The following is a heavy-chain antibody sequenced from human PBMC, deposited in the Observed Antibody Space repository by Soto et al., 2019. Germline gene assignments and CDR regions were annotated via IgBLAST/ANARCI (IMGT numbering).Heavy chain of an antibody. V-gene: IGHV1-2*02. CDR3: AKGGAIVAAGTRVYLYNAMDV. Sequence: QVQIVQSGAEVKKPGASVKLSCKGSGYTFTGYYVHWVRQAPGQGLEWMGWINPNSGDTYLAQRFQGRVTMNRDTSIGTAYMELRGLTSDDTAEYYCAKGGAIVAAGTRVYLYNAMDVWGQGTTVTVSS. D-gene: IGHD1-26*01. CDR1: GYTFTGYY. J-gene: IGHJ6*02. CDR2: INPNSGDT.